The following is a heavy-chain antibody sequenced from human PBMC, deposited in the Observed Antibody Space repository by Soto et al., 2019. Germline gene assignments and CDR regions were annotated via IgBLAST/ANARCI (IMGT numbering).Heavy chain of an antibody. Sequence: SGPTLVKPTRTLTLTCTFSGFSLSTSGVGVGWIRQPPGKALEWLALIYWDDDKRYSPSLKSRVTITKDTSNNQVVLTMTNMDPVDTATYYCAHSFIYPIEAYFDYWGQGTLVTVSS. CDR3: AHSFIYPIEAYFDY. CDR1: GFSLSTSGVG. CDR2: IYWDDDK. V-gene: IGHV2-5*02. D-gene: IGHD3-16*02. J-gene: IGHJ4*02.